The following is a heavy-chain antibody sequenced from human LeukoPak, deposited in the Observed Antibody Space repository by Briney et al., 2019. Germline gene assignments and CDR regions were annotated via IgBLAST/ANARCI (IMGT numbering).Heavy chain of an antibody. CDR3: AREMYYYGSGSYPNNYDGFDI. CDR1: GGSISSGDYY. Sequence: SETLSLTCTVSGGSISSGDYYWSWIRQPPGKGLEWIGYIYYSGSTYYNPSLKSRVTISVDTSQNQFSLKLNSVTAADTAVYYRAREMYYYGSGSYPNNYDGFDIWGQGTMVTVSS. V-gene: IGHV4-30-4*08. D-gene: IGHD3-10*01. J-gene: IGHJ3*02. CDR2: IYYSGST.